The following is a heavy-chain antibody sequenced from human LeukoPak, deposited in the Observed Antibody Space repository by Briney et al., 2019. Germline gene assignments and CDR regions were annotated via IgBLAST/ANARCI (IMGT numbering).Heavy chain of an antibody. CDR1: GYTCTNYG. Sequence: SVRVSCKASGYTCTNYGINWVRQAPGQRPEWMGWFSTYNGDTKYAQKLKGRVTLTADTLTSTAYMELRTLISDDTATYYCAIGQGVITWGGADVYDVWGQGTTVIVSS. V-gene: IGHV1-18*01. CDR2: FSTYNGDT. J-gene: IGHJ3*01. D-gene: IGHD3-16*01. CDR3: AIGQGVITWGGADVYDV.